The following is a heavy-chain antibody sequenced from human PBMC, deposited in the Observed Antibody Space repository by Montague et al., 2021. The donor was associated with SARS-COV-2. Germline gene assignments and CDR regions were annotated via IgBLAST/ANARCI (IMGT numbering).Heavy chain of an antibody. V-gene: IGHV4-61*02. CDR1: GGSISSGSYY. J-gene: IGHJ4*02. Sequence: TLSLTCTVSGGSISSGSYYWSWIRQPAGKRLEWIGRIYTSGTTDYSFPLKSRVTISVDTSKNQFSLKLTSVTAADTAVYYCARAHSGSWAHLDNWGQGSLVTVSS. CDR3: ARAHSGSWAHLDN. D-gene: IGHD5-12*01. CDR2: IYTSGTT.